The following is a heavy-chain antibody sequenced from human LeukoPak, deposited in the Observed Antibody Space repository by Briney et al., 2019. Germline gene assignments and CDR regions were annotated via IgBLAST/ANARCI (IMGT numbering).Heavy chain of an antibody. J-gene: IGHJ4*02. V-gene: IGHV3-30*18. Sequence: GTSLSLSCVTSGFAFNRRGMHWVRQAPGKGLEWVAVISADGTETYYADSVKGRFTISRDSSQNTLYLHMNGLRFEDTAVYYCAKDLGHKIANYLYNWGQGTLVTVSS. CDR1: GFAFNRRG. CDR3: AKDLGHKIANYLYN. CDR2: ISADGTET. D-gene: IGHD7-27*01.